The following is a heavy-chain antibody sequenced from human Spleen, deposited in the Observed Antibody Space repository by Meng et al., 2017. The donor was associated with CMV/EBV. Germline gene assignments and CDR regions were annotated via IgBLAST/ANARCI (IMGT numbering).Heavy chain of an antibody. J-gene: IGHJ5*02. CDR2: VNPNSGQT. CDR1: YLFTSYD. D-gene: IGHD3-10*01. Sequence: YLFTSYDINWVRQATGQGLEWMGWVNPNSGQTGYAKKFQGRVSFTRNTSMRTAYMELSSLRSEDTAVYFCARTQSYYGSGTYNRFDPWGQGTLVTVSS. V-gene: IGHV1-8*01. CDR3: ARTQSYYGSGTYNRFDP.